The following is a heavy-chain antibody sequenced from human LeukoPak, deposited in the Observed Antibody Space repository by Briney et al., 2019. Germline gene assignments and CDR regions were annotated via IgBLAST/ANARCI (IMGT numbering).Heavy chain of an antibody. Sequence: GGSLRLSCAASGFSFSNYAMHWVRQAPGKGLEWVAVIWYDGSPKYYPDSVKGRFTISRDNSKSTLYLQMNSLRAEDMAVYFCAARKVRGVWFYLDYWGQGTLVTVSS. D-gene: IGHD3-10*01. CDR3: AARKVRGVWFYLDY. J-gene: IGHJ4*02. CDR2: IWYDGSPK. V-gene: IGHV3-33*03. CDR1: GFSFSNYA.